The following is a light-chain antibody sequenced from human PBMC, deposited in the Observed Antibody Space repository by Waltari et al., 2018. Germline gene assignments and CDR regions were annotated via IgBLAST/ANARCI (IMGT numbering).Light chain of an antibody. CDR1: RGINHY. V-gene: IGKV1-16*01. J-gene: IGKJ5*01. CDR2: AAS. Sequence: DVQMTQSPASVSAAVGDRVTITCRAGRGINHYLAWFQQQPGKAPRSLIYAASTLQSGAPSTFSGSGSGTQFALTISSLQPEDFGTYYCLQYYSYPGTFGQGTRLEI. CDR3: LQYYSYPGT.